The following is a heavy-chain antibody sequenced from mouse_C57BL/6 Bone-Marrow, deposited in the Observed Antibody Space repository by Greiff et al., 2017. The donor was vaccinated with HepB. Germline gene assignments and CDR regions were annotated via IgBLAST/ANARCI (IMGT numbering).Heavy chain of an antibody. V-gene: IGHV1-81*01. Sequence: QVQLKESGAELARPGASVKLSCKASGYTFTSYGISWVKQRTGQGLEWIGEIYPRSGNTYYNEKLKGKATLTADKSSSTAYMELRSLTSEDSVVYFCARSSYSDYGWYFDYWGQGTTLTVSS. CDR2: IYPRSGNT. D-gene: IGHD2-13*01. J-gene: IGHJ2*01. CDR1: GYTFTSYG. CDR3: ARSSYSDYGWYFDY.